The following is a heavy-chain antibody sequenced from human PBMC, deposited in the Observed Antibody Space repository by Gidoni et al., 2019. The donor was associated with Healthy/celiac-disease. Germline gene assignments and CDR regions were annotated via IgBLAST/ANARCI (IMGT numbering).Heavy chain of an antibody. CDR2: INHSGST. D-gene: IGHD6-19*01. Sequence: QVQLQQWGAGLLQPAETLSLTCAVYGGSFSGYYWSWIRQPPGKGLGWIGEINHSGSTNYNPSLKSRVTISVDTSKNPFSLKLSSVTAADTAVYYCARGLGAVAGRAPLYWGQGTLVTVSS. V-gene: IGHV4-34*01. J-gene: IGHJ4*02. CDR3: ARGLGAVAGRAPLY. CDR1: GGSFSGYY.